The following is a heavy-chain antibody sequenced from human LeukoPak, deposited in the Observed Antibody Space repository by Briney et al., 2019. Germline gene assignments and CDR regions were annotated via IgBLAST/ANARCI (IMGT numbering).Heavy chain of an antibody. J-gene: IGHJ4*02. V-gene: IGHV3-21*01. D-gene: IGHD3-10*01. Sequence: GGSLRLSCAASGFTFSSYSMNWVRQAPGKGLEWVSSITSSSIYKYYADSMKGRFTISRDNAKNSLYLQMDSLRAEDTAVYHCARDGITMRILEYWGQGTLVTVSS. CDR2: ITSSSIYK. CDR1: GFTFSSYS. CDR3: ARDGITMRILEY.